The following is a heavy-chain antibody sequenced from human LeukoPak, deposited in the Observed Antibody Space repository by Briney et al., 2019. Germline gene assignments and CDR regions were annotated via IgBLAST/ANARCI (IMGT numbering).Heavy chain of an antibody. D-gene: IGHD4-17*01. V-gene: IGHV4-4*09. Sequence: SETLSLTCTVSGGSISSYYWSWIRQPPGKGLEWIGYIYTSGSTNYNPSLKSRVTISVDTSKNQFSLKLSSVTAADTAVYYCARSSTVTTFDYWGQGTLVTVSS. J-gene: IGHJ4*02. CDR2: IYTSGST. CDR3: ARSSTVTTFDY. CDR1: GGSISSYY.